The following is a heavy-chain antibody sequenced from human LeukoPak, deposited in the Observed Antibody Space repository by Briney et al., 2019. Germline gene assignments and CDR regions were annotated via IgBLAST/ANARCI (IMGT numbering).Heavy chain of an antibody. J-gene: IGHJ4*02. CDR3: ARVGRMYNWNDFDY. CDR2: ISTYNGNT. Sequence: GASVKVSCKASGYTFTSYGSSWVRQAPGQGLEWMGWISTYNGNTNYAQQLQGRVTMTTDTSTNTAYMELRSLRSDDTAVYYCARVGRMYNWNDFDYWGQGTVVTVSS. V-gene: IGHV1-18*01. D-gene: IGHD1-20*01. CDR1: GYTFTSYG.